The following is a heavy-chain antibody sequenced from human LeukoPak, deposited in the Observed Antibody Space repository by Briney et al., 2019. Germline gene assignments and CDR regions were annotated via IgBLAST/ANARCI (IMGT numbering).Heavy chain of an antibody. CDR2: IIPILGIA. D-gene: IGHD6-13*01. CDR1: GXFXXXA. Sequence: GXFXXXAISWVRQAPGQGLEWMGRIIPILGIANYAQKFQGRVTITADKSTSTAYMELSSLRSEDTAVYYCARGWAIAAAVDYWGQGTLVTASS. J-gene: IGHJ4*02. CDR3: ARGWAIAAAVDY. V-gene: IGHV1-69*04.